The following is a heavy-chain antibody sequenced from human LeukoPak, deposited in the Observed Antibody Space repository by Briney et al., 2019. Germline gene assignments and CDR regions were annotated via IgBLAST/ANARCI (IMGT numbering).Heavy chain of an antibody. CDR1: GFTFSSYA. Sequence: GGSLRLSCAASGFTFSSYAMHWVRQAPGKGLEWVAVISYDGSNKYYADSVKGRFTISRDNSKNTLYLQMNSLRAEDTAVYYCASPYYDFWSGSRTYYFDYWGQGTLVTVSS. V-gene: IGHV3-30-3*01. CDR3: ASPYYDFWSGSRTYYFDY. J-gene: IGHJ4*02. D-gene: IGHD3-3*01. CDR2: ISYDGSNK.